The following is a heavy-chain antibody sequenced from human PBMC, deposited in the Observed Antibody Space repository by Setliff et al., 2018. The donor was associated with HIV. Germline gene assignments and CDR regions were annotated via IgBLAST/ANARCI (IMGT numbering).Heavy chain of an antibody. CDR1: GGSISTYY. J-gene: IGHJ6*03. Sequence: PSETLSLTCTVSGGSISTYYWGWIRQPPGKGLEWIGYINYSGSTKHNPSLKSRVTISVDTSKNQFSLKLNSVTAADTAAYYCARNGDYYMDVWGKGTTVTSP. D-gene: IGHD4-17*01. CDR2: INYSGST. V-gene: IGHV4-59*01. CDR3: ARNGDYYMDV.